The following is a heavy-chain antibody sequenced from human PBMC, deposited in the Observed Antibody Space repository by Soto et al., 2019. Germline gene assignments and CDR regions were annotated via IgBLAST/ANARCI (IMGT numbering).Heavy chain of an antibody. CDR3: ARDASDYGDYLPYFDY. V-gene: IGHV3-11*01. Sequence: GGSLRLSCAASGFTFSDYYMSWIRQAPGKGLEWVSYISSSGSTIYYADSVKGRFTISRDNAKNSLYLQMNSLRAEDTAVYYCARDASDYGDYLPYFDYWGQGTLVTVSS. CDR1: GFTFSDYY. CDR2: ISSSGSTI. J-gene: IGHJ4*02. D-gene: IGHD4-17*01.